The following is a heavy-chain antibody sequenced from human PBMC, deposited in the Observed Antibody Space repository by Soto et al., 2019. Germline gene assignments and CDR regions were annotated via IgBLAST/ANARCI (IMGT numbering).Heavy chain of an antibody. D-gene: IGHD6-19*01. CDR1: GGSFSGYY. CDR2: INHSGST. V-gene: IGHV4-34*01. CDR3: ARGIAVAGRTYYYYGMDV. Sequence: SETLSLTCAVYGGSFSGYYWCWIRQPPGKGLEWIGEINHSGSTNYNPSLKSRVTISVDTSKNQFSLKLSSVTAADTAVYYCARGIAVAGRTYYYYGMDVWGQGTTVTVSS. J-gene: IGHJ6*02.